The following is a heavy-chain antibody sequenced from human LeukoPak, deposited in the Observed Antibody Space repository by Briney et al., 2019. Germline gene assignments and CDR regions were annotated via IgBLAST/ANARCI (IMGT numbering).Heavy chain of an antibody. D-gene: IGHD6-19*01. J-gene: IGHJ3*02. CDR2: INHSGST. CDR1: GGSISGYY. V-gene: IGHV4-34*01. Sequence: SETLSLTCIVSGGSISGYYWSWIRQPPGKGLEWIGEINHSGSTNYNPSLKSRVTISVDTSKNQFSLKLSSVTAADTAVYYCARDSSGWSDAFDIWGQGTMVTVSS. CDR3: ARDSSGWSDAFDI.